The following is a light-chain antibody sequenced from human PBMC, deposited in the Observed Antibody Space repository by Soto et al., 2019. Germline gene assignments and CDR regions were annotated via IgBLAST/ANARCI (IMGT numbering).Light chain of an antibody. CDR3: QQYGSSGT. Sequence: VFSQVPGTPSPSPGERATLFSGASQSVSNNYLAWYQQKPGQAPRLLIYGASNRATGIPDRFSGSGSGTDFTLTISRLEPEDFAVYYCQQYGSSGTFGQGTRLEIK. CDR2: GAS. CDR1: QSVSNNY. V-gene: IGKV3-20*01. J-gene: IGKJ5*01.